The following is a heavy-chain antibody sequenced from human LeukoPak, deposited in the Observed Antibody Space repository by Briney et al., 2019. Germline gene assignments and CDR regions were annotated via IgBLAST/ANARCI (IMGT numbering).Heavy chain of an antibody. CDR3: ASYCSSTSCYDMDV. Sequence: SETLSLTCAVYGGSFSGYYWSWIRQPPGKGLEWIGEINHSGSTNYNPSLKSRVTISVDTSKNQFSLKLSSATAADTAVYYCASYCSSTSCYDMDVWGKGTTVTVSS. CDR1: GGSFSGYY. V-gene: IGHV4-34*01. D-gene: IGHD2-2*01. J-gene: IGHJ6*03. CDR2: INHSGST.